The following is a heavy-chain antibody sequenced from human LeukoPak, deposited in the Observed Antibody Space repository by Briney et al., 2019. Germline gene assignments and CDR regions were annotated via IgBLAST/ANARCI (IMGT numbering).Heavy chain of an antibody. CDR1: GFTFSGSA. CDR3: TRRGIAVSYDY. V-gene: IGHV3-73*01. CDR2: IRSKANSYAT. Sequence: PGGSLRLSCAASGFTFSGSAMHWVRQASAKGLEWVGRIRSKANSYATAYAASVKGRFTISRDDSKNTAYLQMNSLKTEDTAVYYCTRRGIAVSYDYWGQGTLVTVSS. J-gene: IGHJ4*02. D-gene: IGHD6-19*01.